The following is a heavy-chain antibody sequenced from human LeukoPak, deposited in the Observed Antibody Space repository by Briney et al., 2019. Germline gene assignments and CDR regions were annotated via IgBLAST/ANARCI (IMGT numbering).Heavy chain of an antibody. CDR2: MYNSGST. D-gene: IGHD4-17*01. Sequence: SETLSLTCTVSGGSISGSYWSWIRQPPGKGLEWIAYMYNSGSTNYNPPLKSRVTISIDTSKNQFSLKLSSLTAADTAIYYCARGIESYGDYGYWGEGILVTVSS. V-gene: IGHV4-59*01. CDR1: GGSISGSY. J-gene: IGHJ4*02. CDR3: ARGIESYGDYGY.